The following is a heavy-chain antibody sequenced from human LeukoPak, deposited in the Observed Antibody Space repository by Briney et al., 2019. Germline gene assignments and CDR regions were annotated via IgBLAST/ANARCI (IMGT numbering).Heavy chain of an antibody. J-gene: IGHJ5*02. D-gene: IGHD3-22*01. CDR2: INHSGRP. CDR3: ASLRYDSSAYDHPLPHH. CDR1: GGSFSAYY. V-gene: IGHV4-34*01. Sequence: NPSEILSLTCAVYGGSFSAYYWSWIRQPPGKGLEWIGEINHSGRPNYSPSLKSRVTISIDMSKNEFSLRLSSVTAADTAIYYCASLRYDSSAYDHPLPHHWGQGTLVTVSS.